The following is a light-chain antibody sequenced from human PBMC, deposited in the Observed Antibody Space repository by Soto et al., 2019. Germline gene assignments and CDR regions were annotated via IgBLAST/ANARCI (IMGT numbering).Light chain of an antibody. CDR3: CSYVGSDIFYV. Sequence: QSVLTQPASVSGSPGQSITISCTGTNGDLGTYNLVSWYQQLPGKAPKTIIYEVTKRPSGVSKRFSGSKSGNPASLTISGLQAEDEADYYCCSYVGSDIFYVFGTGTKVTVL. CDR1: NGDLGTYNL. V-gene: IGLV2-23*02. CDR2: EVT. J-gene: IGLJ1*01.